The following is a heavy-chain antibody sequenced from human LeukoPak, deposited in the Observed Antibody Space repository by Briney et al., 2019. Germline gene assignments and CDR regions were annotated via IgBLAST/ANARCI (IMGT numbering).Heavy chain of an antibody. Sequence: GASVKVSCKASGGTFSSYTISWVRQAPGQGLELMGRIIPILGIANYAQKFQGSVTITADKSTSTAYMELSSLRSEDTAVYYCAREAGGGAAAGLFDYWGQGTLVTVSS. CDR1: GGTFSSYT. D-gene: IGHD6-13*01. CDR2: IIPILGIA. V-gene: IGHV1-69*04. J-gene: IGHJ4*02. CDR3: AREAGGGAAAGLFDY.